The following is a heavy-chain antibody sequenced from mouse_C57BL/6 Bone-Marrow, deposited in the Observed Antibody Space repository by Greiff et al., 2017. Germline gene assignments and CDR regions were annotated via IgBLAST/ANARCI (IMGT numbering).Heavy chain of an antibody. J-gene: IGHJ2*01. CDR2: ISSGSSTI. V-gene: IGHV5-17*01. CDR3: ARTPVITAVVAPYFDG. Sequence: VQLKESGGGLVKPGGSLKFSCAASGFTFSDYGMHWVRQAPEKGLEWVAYISSGSSTIYYADTVKGRFTISRDNAKNTLFLQYTSRRSEDTAKFYCARTPVITAVVAPYFDGWGQGTTLTVSS. D-gene: IGHD1-1*01. CDR1: GFTFSDYG.